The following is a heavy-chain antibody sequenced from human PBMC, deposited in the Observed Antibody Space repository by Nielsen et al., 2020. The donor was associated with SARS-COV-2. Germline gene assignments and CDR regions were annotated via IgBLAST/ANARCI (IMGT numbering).Heavy chain of an antibody. J-gene: IGHJ6*03. CDR3: ARVPIIRAYYFYLDV. CDR1: GGSISSGGYS. CDR2: VYNGGIT. V-gene: IGHV4-30-2*05. Sequence: SETLSLTCAVYGGSISSGGYSWSWIRQPPGKGLEWIGYVYNGGITYYNPSLESRTTIAVDTSKNQFSLRLNSVTAADTAVYFCARVPIIRAYYFYLDVWGNGTSVTGSS. D-gene: IGHD3-10*01.